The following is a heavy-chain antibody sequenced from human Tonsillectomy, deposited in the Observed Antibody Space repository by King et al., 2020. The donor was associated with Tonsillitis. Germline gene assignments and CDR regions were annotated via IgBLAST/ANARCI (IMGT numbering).Heavy chain of an antibody. Sequence: QLVQSGGGVVQPGGSLRLSCTASGFTFSTYGMHWVRQAPGKGLEWVAFIRYDGSNKYYVDSVKGRFTISRDNSKNTLYLQMNSLRAEDTAAYYCVAPRSGDSYVCDAFDIWGQGTMVTVSS. CDR3: VAPRSGDSYVCDAFDI. CDR2: IRYDGSNK. D-gene: IGHD5-18*01. CDR1: GFTFSTYG. J-gene: IGHJ3*02. V-gene: IGHV3-30*02.